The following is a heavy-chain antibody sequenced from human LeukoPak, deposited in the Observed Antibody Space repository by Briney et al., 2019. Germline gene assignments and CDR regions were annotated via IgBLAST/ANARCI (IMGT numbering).Heavy chain of an antibody. CDR1: GYTFTYRY. V-gene: IGHV1-45*02. D-gene: IGHD6-13*01. Sequence: SVKVSCKACGYTFTYRYLHWVRQAPGQALEWMGWITPFNGNTNYAQKFQDRLTITRDRSMSTAYMELSSLRSEDTAMYYCVSQAAAGPGGSYYSDYWGQGTLVTVSS. J-gene: IGHJ4*02. CDR3: VSQAAAGPGGSYYSDY. CDR2: ITPFNGNT.